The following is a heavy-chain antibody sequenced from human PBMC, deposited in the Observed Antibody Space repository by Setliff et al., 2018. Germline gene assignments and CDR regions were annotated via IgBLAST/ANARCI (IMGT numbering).Heavy chain of an antibody. V-gene: IGHV1-69-2*01. CDR2: VDPDDGET. D-gene: IGHD2-15*01. CDR1: GYTFTNCF. J-gene: IGHJ6*03. Sequence: ASVKVSCKVSGYTFTNCFIHWVRQAPGKGLEWMGFVDPDDGETVYAEEFQGRVAMTADTSTDTAYLQLSGLRTEDTAVYYCARVRDCSGGICHRGFHHYMDVWGKGTTVTVSS. CDR3: ARVRDCSGGICHRGFHHYMDV.